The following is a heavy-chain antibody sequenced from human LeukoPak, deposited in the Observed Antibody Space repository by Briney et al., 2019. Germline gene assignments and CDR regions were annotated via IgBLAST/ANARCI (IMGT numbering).Heavy chain of an antibody. CDR3: ARERQLEAWDY. D-gene: IGHD6-13*01. Sequence: SETLSLTCTVSGGSISSSSYYWGWIRQPPGKGLEWIGSIYYSGSTYYNPSLKSRVTISVDTSKNQFSLKLSSVTAAGTAVYYCARERQLEAWDYWGQGTLVTVSS. J-gene: IGHJ4*02. V-gene: IGHV4-39*01. CDR2: IYYSGST. CDR1: GGSISSSSYY.